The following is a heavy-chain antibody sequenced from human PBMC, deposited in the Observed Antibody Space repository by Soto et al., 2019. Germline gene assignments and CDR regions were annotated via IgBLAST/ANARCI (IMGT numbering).Heavy chain of an antibody. Sequence: ETLSLTCTVSGGSISSSSYYWGWIRQPPGKGLEWIGSIYYSGSTYYNPSLKSRVTISVDTSKNQFSLKLSSVTADDTAIYYCAKDLHWFAMDVWGQGTTVTVSS. CDR1: GGSISSSSYY. J-gene: IGHJ6*02. CDR2: IYYSGST. CDR3: AKDLHWFAMDV. D-gene: IGHD3-10*01. V-gene: IGHV4-39*07.